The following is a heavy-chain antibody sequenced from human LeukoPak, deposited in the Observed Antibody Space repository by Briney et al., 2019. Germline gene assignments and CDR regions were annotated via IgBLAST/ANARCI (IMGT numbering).Heavy chain of an antibody. CDR3: ARDSGFDP. CDR2: ISYDGSNK. Sequence: GGSLRLSCAASGFTFSSYAMHWVRQAPAKGLEWVAVISYDGSNKYYADSVKGRFTISRDNSKNTLYLQMNSLRAEDTAVYYCARDSGFDPWGQGTLVTVSS. CDR1: GFTFSSYA. J-gene: IGHJ5*02. V-gene: IGHV3-30*04.